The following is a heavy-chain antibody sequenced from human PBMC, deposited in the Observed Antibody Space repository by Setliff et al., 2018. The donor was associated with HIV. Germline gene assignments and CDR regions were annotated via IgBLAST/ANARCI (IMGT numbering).Heavy chain of an antibody. J-gene: IGHJ4*02. CDR1: GFTFSGFA. Sequence: PGGSLRLSCAASGFTFSGFAMTWVRQAPGKGLEWISTISGGGGSKYYADSVKGRFSISRDNSKDTLFLQMNSLRTEDTAVYYCARVFQSYFFDFWGQGTLVTVSS. V-gene: IGHV3-23*01. D-gene: IGHD3-3*01. CDR3: ARVFQSYFFDF. CDR2: ISGGGGSK.